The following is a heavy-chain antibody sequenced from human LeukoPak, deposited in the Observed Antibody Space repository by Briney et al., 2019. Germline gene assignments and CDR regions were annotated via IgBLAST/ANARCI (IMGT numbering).Heavy chain of an antibody. D-gene: IGHD3-9*01. CDR3: AILTGYPFDY. J-gene: IGHJ4*02. V-gene: IGHV4-39*01. Sequence: SETLSLTCTVSGGSISSSSYYWGWIRQPPGKGLEWIGSIYYSGSTYYNPSLKSRVTTSVGTSKNQFSLKLSSVTAADTAVYYCAILTGYPFDYWGQGTLVTVSS. CDR2: IYYSGST. CDR1: GGSISSSSYY.